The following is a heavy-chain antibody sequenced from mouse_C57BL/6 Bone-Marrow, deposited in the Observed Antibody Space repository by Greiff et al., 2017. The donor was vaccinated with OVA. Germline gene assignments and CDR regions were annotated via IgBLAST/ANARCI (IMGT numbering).Heavy chain of an antibody. CDR3: TVRWQAWFAY. CDR2: IYPGNSDT. CDR1: GYTFTSYW. J-gene: IGHJ3*01. V-gene: IGHV1-5*01. D-gene: IGHD2-3*01. Sequence: VQLQQSGTVLARPGASVKMSCKTSGYTFTSYWMHWVKQRPGQGLEWIGAIYPGNSDTSYNQKFKGKAKLTAVTSANTAYLKLSGLTTEDSAVYCGTVRWQAWFAYWGQGTLVTVSA.